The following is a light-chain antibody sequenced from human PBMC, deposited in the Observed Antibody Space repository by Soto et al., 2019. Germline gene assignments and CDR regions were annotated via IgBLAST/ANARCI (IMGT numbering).Light chain of an antibody. CDR2: KSS. J-gene: IGKJ1*01. CDR3: QQYNSYSGT. Sequence: DIQMTQSPSTLSASVGDRVTSTCRASQSISGWLAWYEQKPGKAPKLLIYKSSRLESGVPSRFSGSGSGTEFPLTISSLQPDDLATNYCQQYNSYSGTFGQRTKVQIK. CDR1: QSISGW. V-gene: IGKV1-5*03.